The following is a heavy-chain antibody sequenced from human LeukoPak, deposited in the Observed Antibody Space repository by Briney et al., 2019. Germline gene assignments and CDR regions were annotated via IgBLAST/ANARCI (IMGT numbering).Heavy chain of an antibody. D-gene: IGHD3-16*02. CDR3: ARHFTPGVIVYYYYYGMDV. J-gene: IGHJ6*02. CDR1: GGSISGYY. V-gene: IGHV4-59*08. CDR2: SYYSGST. Sequence: SETLSLTCAVSGGSISGYYWSWIRQPPGKGLEWIGYSYYSGSTNYNPSLKSRVTISVDTSKNQFSLKVSSVTAADTAVYYCARHFTPGVIVYYYYYGMDVWGQGTTVTVSS.